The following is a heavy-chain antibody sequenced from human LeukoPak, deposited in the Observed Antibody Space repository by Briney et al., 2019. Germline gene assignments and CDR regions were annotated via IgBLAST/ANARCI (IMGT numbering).Heavy chain of an antibody. V-gene: IGHV3-53*01. CDR1: GFTVSSKY. CDR2: VYSGGST. J-gene: IGHJ4*02. Sequence: GGSLRLSCAASGFTVSSKYMSWVRQAPGKGLEWASVVYSGGSTNYADSVKGRFTISRDNSKNTLYLQMNSLRAKDTAVYYCARFLDSSATPFDYWGQGTLVTVSS. CDR3: ARFLDSSATPFDY. D-gene: IGHD3-22*01.